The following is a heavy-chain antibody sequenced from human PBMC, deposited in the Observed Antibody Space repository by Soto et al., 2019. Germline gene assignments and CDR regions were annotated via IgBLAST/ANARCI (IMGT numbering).Heavy chain of an antibody. Sequence: ASVKVSCKASGYTFTSYGISWVRQAPGQGLEWMGWISAYNGNTNYAQKLQGRVTMTTDTSTSTAYLQWSSLKASDTAMYYCARLGDPGDYPYFDYWGQGTLVTVSS. D-gene: IGHD4-17*01. CDR3: ARLGDPGDYPYFDY. J-gene: IGHJ4*02. CDR1: GYTFTSYG. CDR2: ISAYNGNT. V-gene: IGHV1-18*01.